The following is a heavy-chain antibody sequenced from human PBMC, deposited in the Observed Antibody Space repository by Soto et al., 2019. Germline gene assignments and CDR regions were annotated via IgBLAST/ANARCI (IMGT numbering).Heavy chain of an antibody. V-gene: IGHV3-23*01. Sequence: PWGSLILSCAASGFTFSSFAMNWVRQAPGKGLDWVAVISGNATGTYYADSVKGRFTISRDNSKNTMYLQMNSLRAEDTAVYYCAKKAGIISSYGLDVWGQGTTVTVSS. CDR1: GFTFSSFA. CDR2: ISGNATGT. D-gene: IGHD2-2*01. J-gene: IGHJ6*02. CDR3: AKKAGIISSYGLDV.